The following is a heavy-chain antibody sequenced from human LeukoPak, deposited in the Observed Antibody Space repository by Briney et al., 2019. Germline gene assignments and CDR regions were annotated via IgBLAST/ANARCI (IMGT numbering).Heavy chain of an antibody. Sequence: ASVKVSCKASGYTFTNFDINWVRQATGQGLEWMGWMNPNTGNAGYAQKLQDRVTITWDASISTAYMDLSSLRSEDTAVYYCARVGYSNSYDYXGXGTLVTVSS. CDR2: MNPNTGNA. J-gene: IGHJ4*02. CDR3: ARVGYSNSYDY. V-gene: IGHV1-8*03. D-gene: IGHD4-11*01. CDR1: GYTFTNFD.